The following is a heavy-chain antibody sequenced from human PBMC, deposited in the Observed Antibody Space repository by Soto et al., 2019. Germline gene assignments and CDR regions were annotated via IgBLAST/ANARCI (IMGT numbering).Heavy chain of an antibody. J-gene: IGHJ4*02. CDR1: GYTFTSYY. D-gene: IGHD2-15*01. Sequence: ASVKVSCKASGYTFTSYYMHWVRQAPGQGLEWMGIINPSGGSTSYAQKFQGRVTMTRDTSTSTVYMELSSLRSEDTAVYYCARGYCSGGSCRLKTKYYFDYWGQGTLVTVSS. CDR2: INPSGGST. V-gene: IGHV1-46*01. CDR3: ARGYCSGGSCRLKTKYYFDY.